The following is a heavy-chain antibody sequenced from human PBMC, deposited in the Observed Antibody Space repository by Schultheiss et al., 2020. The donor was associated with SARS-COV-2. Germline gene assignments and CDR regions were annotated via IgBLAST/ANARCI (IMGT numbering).Heavy chain of an antibody. CDR1: GGSISNYY. CDR2: IYYSGST. D-gene: IGHD6-13*01. J-gene: IGHJ5*02. Sequence: SQTLSLTCTVSGGSISNYYWSWIRQPPGKGLEWIGSIYYSGSTNYNPSLKSRVTISVDTSKNQFSLKLSSVTAADTAVYYCARGQYSSNWYGSRPFDPWGQGTLVTVSS. CDR3: ARGQYSSNWYGSRPFDP. V-gene: IGHV4-59*12.